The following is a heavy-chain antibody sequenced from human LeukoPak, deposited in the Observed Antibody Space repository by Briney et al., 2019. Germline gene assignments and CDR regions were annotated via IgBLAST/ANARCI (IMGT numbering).Heavy chain of an antibody. CDR1: GFTFSGYG. V-gene: IGHV3-30*03. CDR3: ARQIGNWFDP. CDR2: ISYDGSNK. J-gene: IGHJ5*02. D-gene: IGHD2/OR15-2a*01. Sequence: GRSLRLSCAASGFTFSGYGMHWVRQAPGKGLEWVALISYDGSNKYYADSVKGRFTISRDNSKNTLYLQMNSLRAEDTAVYYCARQIGNWFDPWGQGTLVTVSS.